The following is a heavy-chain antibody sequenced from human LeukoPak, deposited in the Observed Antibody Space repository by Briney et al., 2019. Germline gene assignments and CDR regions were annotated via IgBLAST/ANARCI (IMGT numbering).Heavy chain of an antibody. D-gene: IGHD4-23*01. CDR2: IYNNGNT. V-gene: IGHV3-53*01. CDR3: AREVSGGNPFDY. CDR1: GFTVSSNY. Sequence: GGSLRLSCAASGFTVSSNYMSWVRQAPGKGLEWVSVIYNNGNTYYADSVKGRFTISRDNSKNTLYLQMNSLRAEDTAVHYCAREVSGGNPFDYWGQGTLVTVSS. J-gene: IGHJ4*02.